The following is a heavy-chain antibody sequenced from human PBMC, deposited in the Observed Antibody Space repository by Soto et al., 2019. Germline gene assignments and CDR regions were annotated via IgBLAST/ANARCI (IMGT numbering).Heavy chain of an antibody. CDR1: GYTFTSYY. J-gene: IGHJ4*02. V-gene: IGHV1-46*01. D-gene: IGHD3-22*01. CDR2: INPTGVST. Sequence: ASVKVSCKSSGYTFTSYYIHWVRQAPGQGLEWMGIINPTGVSTTYAQKFRGRVTMTRDTSTSTVYIDMSSLRSEDTAVYYCVRSYDDSNGFSLYQFDYWGQGTRVTVSS. CDR3: VRSYDDSNGFSLYQFDY.